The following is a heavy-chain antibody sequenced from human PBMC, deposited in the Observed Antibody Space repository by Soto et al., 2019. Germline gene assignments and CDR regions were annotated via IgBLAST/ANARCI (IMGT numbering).Heavy chain of an antibody. CDR2: ISYDGSNK. V-gene: IGHV3-30*18. CDR1: GFTFSSYG. D-gene: IGHD5-18*01. J-gene: IGHJ4*02. Sequence: GGSLRLSCAASGFTFSSYGMHWVRQAPGKGLEWVAVISYDGSNKYYADSVKGRFTISRDNSKNTLYLQMNSLRAEDTAVYYCAKGSNGYSYGYLDYWGQGT. CDR3: AKGSNGYSYGYLDY.